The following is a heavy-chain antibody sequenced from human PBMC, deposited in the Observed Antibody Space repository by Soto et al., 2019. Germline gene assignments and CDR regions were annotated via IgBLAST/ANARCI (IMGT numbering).Heavy chain of an antibody. CDR1: WGTVSNLDDY. Sequence: VIIPLPCTVAWGTVSNLDDYWLFTRQPPGKGLEWIGYIYYSGNTNYNPSLKSRVIISVDTSKNLFSLKLTSVTAADTAVYYCARIPVNTSMIYLFAFWGKGTLVPVSS. J-gene: IGHJ1*01. V-gene: IGHV4-61*08. CDR3: ARIPVNTSMIYLFAF. D-gene: IGHD4-17*01. CDR2: IYYSGNT.